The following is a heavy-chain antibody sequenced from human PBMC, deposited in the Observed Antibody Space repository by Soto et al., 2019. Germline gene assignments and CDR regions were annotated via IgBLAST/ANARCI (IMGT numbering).Heavy chain of an antibody. J-gene: IGHJ4*02. CDR3: ASGGYCSGGSCYGY. CDR1: GGTFSSYA. CDR2: IIPIFGTA. V-gene: IGHV1-69*06. Sequence: SVKVSCKASGGTFSSYAISWVRQAPGQGLEWMGGIIPIFGTANYAQKFQGRVTITADKSTSTAYMELSSLRSEDTAVYYCASGGYCSGGSCYGYWGQGILVTVSS. D-gene: IGHD2-15*01.